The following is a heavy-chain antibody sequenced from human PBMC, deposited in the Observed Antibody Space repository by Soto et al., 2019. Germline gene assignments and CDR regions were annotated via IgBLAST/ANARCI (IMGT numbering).Heavy chain of an antibody. CDR2: TFPRDSDT. Sequence: PGESLKISCHASGYTFTNYWIAWVRHMPGRGLEWMGLTFPRDSDTRYNSSFEGQVTISSDRSLATAYLQWTSLKASDTAIYFCARLGSLLQTIDSWGQGTPVTVYS. J-gene: IGHJ5*01. CDR1: GYTFTNYW. D-gene: IGHD4-4*01. CDR3: ARLGSLLQTIDS. V-gene: IGHV5-51*01.